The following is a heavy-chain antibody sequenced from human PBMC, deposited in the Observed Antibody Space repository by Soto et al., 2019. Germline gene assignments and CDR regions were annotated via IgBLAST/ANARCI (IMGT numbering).Heavy chain of an antibody. D-gene: IGHD3-3*01. J-gene: IGHJ6*02. CDR1: GFTCSSYG. V-gene: IGHV3-30*18. Sequence: GGSLRLSCAASGFTCSSYGMHWVRQAPGKGLEWVAVISYDGSNKYYADSVKGRFTISRDNSKNTLYLQMNSLRAEDTAVYYCAKEQEGYYDFWSGYYYYYYGMDVWGQGTTVTVSS. CDR3: AKEQEGYYDFWSGYYYYYYGMDV. CDR2: ISYDGSNK.